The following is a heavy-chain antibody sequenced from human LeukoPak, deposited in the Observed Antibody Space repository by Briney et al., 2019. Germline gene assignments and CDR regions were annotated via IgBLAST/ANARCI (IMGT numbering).Heavy chain of an antibody. CDR1: GGTFSSYA. CDR3: ARDAYYDILTGYENADGWFDP. D-gene: IGHD3-9*01. J-gene: IGHJ5*02. V-gene: IGHV1-69*04. CDR2: IIAILGIA. Sequence: SVKVSCKASGGTFSSYAISWVRQAPGQGLEWMGRIIAILGIANYAQKFQGRVTITADKSTSTAYMELSSLRSEDTAVYYCARDAYYDILTGYENADGWFDPWGQGTLVTVSS.